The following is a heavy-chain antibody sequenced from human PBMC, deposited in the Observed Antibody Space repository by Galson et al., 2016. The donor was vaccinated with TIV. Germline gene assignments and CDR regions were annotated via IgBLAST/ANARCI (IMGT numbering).Heavy chain of an antibody. J-gene: IGHJ4*02. CDR2: IIWNGGIT. Sequence: SLRLSCAASGFTFNDYGMTWVRQAPGKGLEWVSDIIWNGGITDYADSVKGRFTISRDNAKNSLYLQMNSLRAEDTALYLCARHVNCGGDCYYFDLWGKGTLVTVSS. D-gene: IGHD2-21*01. CDR3: ARHVNCGGDCYYFDL. CDR1: GFTFNDYG. V-gene: IGHV3-20*01.